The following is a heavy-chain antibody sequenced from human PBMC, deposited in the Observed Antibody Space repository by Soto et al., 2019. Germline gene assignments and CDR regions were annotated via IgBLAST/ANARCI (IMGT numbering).Heavy chain of an antibody. CDR3: ARLETTATNYYYMDV. CDR1: GGSISSYY. J-gene: IGHJ6*03. Sequence: SETLSLTCTVSGGSISSYYWSWILQPPGKGLEWIGYIYYSGSTNYNPSLKSRVTISVDTSKNQFSLKLSSVTAADTAVYYCARLETTATNYYYMDVWGKGTTVTVSS. V-gene: IGHV4-59*01. CDR2: IYYSGST. D-gene: IGHD4-17*01.